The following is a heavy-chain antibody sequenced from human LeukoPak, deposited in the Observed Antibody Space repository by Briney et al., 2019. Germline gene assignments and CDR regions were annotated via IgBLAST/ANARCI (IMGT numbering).Heavy chain of an antibody. V-gene: IGHV3-7*01. J-gene: IGHJ4*02. CDR2: IKEDGSEI. CDR3: ARDRGYSTFDY. CDR1: AFTFSNYW. Sequence: GGSLRLSCAASAFTFSNYWMSWVRQAPGKGLEWGANIKEDGSEINYVDSVKGRLTISRDNAKNSLYLQMNSLRVDDTAVYYCARDRGYSTFDYWGQGTLVTVSS. D-gene: IGHD4-23*01.